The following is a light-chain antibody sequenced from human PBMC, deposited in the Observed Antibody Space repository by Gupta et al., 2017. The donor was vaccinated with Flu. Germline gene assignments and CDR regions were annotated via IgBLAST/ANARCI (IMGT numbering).Light chain of an antibody. CDR2: DDD. CDR3: QVWDNSGDHPLV. J-gene: IGLJ3*02. Sequence: SSVLTQPPSVSVAPGQPARITCGGTNIGSYTVHWYQQRPGQAPVLVVYDDDDRPSGIPERLSCSNSGNTATPTITRVEAGDEADDYYQVWDNSGDHPLVFGGGTKLTVL. CDR1: NIGSYT. V-gene: IGLV3-21*02.